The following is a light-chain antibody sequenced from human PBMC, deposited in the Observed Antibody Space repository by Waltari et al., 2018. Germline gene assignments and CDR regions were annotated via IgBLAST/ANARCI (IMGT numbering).Light chain of an antibody. J-gene: IGLJ1*01. CDR2: EVT. V-gene: IGLV2-8*01. Sequence: QSALTQPPSASGSPGQSVTIPCTGPNSDVGAYNFFSWYQQHPGKAPKLMIYEVTKRPSGVPDRFSGSRSGNTASLTVSGLQAEDEADYYCSSYAGTDNFVFGAGTKVTVL. CDR1: NSDVGAYNF. CDR3: SSYAGTDNFV.